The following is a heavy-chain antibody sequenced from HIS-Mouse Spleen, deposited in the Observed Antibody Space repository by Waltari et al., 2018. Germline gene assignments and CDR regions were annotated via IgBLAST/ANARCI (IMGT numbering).Heavy chain of an antibody. CDR1: GGSFSGYY. CDR2: INNSGST. Sequence: QVQLQQWGAGLLKPSETLSLTCAVYGGSFSGYYWSWILQPPGKGLEWIGEINNSGSTNYNPSLKSRVTISVDTSKNQFSLKLSSVTAADTAVYYCARVRTGDPSYWYFDLWGRGTLVTVSS. J-gene: IGHJ2*01. D-gene: IGHD7-27*01. V-gene: IGHV4-34*01. CDR3: ARVRTGDPSYWYFDL.